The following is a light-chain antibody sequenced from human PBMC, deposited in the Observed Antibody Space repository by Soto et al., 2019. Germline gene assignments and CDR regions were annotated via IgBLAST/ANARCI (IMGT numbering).Light chain of an antibody. J-gene: IGKJ4*01. CDR1: QSVNSF. CDR3: QQRRNWPPLT. Sequence: EIVLTQSPATLSLSPGQRATLSCRASQSVNSFLAWYQQKPGQAPRLLIYDASNRATDIPARFSGSGSGTDFTLTISSLEPEDLADYYCQQRRNWPPLTFGGGTKVEIK. CDR2: DAS. V-gene: IGKV3-11*01.